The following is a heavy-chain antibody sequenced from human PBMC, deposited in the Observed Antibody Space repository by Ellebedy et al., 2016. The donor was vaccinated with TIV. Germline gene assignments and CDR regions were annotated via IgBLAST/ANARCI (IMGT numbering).Heavy chain of an antibody. CDR1: GYIFTGSW. J-gene: IGHJ4*02. D-gene: IGHD5-12*01. V-gene: IGHV5-51*01. CDR3: ARQASGFDFDY. Sequence: GESLKISCEASGYIFTGSWIGWVRQVPGTGLEWMGMIFPSDSETIHSPSFQGQVTMSADKSITTAYLQWGSLKASDSGIYVCARQASGFDFDYWGQGTLVTVSS. CDR2: IFPSDSET.